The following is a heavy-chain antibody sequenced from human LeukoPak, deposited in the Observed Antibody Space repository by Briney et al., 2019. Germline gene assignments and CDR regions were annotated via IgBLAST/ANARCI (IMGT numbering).Heavy chain of an antibody. J-gene: IGHJ4*02. Sequence: SSETLSLTCIVSGDSISSSSYYWGWIRQPPGKGLEWIGSIYYSGSTYYNPSLKSRVTISVDMSKNQFSLKLSSVTAADTAVYYCARGSFYGYRPEWDYWGQGTLVTVSS. CDR1: GDSISSSSYY. CDR3: ARGSFYGYRPEWDY. D-gene: IGHD3-10*01. CDR2: IYYSGST. V-gene: IGHV4-39*01.